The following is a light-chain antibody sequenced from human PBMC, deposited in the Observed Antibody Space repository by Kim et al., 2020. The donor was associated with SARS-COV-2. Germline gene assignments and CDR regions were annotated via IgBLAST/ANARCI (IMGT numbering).Light chain of an antibody. CDR2: GKN. V-gene: IGLV3-19*01. Sequence: SSELTQDPAVSVALGQTVRITCQGDSLRSYYASRYQQKPGQAPVLVIHGKNNRPSGIPDRFSGSSSGNTASSTITVAQPEDEADSYCNSRDSSGNHWVFG. CDR3: NSRDSSGNHWV. CDR1: SLRSYY. J-gene: IGLJ3*02.